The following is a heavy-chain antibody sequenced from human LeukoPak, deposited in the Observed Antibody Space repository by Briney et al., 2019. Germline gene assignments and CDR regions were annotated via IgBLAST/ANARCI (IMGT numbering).Heavy chain of an antibody. CDR3: ARDRIVVVPAASNYYYGMDV. J-gene: IGHJ6*02. V-gene: IGHV4-30-4*01. CDR2: IYYSGST. CDR1: GGSISSGDYY. D-gene: IGHD2-2*01. Sequence: SRTLSLTCTVSGGSISSGDYYWSWIRQPPGKGLEWIGYIYYSGSTYYNPSLKSRVTISVDTSKNQFSLKLSSVTAADTAVYYCARDRIVVVPAASNYYYGMDVWGQGTTVTVSS.